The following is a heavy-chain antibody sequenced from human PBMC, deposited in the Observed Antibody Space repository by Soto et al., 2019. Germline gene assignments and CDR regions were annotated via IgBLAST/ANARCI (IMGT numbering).Heavy chain of an antibody. CDR2: IYYSGST. D-gene: IGHD5-12*01. CDR3: ARDAGGYDVDY. V-gene: IGHV4-39*02. Sequence: LSLTCTVSGGSISSSSYYWGWIRQPPGKGLEWIGNIYYSGSTYYNPSLKSRVTISVDTSKNQFSLKLSSVTAADTAVYYCARDAGGYDVDYWGQGTQVTVSS. J-gene: IGHJ4*02. CDR1: GGSISSSSYY.